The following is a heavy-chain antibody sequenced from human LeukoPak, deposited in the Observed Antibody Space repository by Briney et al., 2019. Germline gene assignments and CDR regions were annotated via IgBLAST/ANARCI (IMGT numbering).Heavy chain of an antibody. D-gene: IGHD3-3*01. CDR2: IYSGGTT. CDR3: ARTYDFGRGPPGDAFDN. Sequence: PGGSLRLSCAASGFAVSRNYMTWVRQAPGKGLECVSIIYSGGTTYYADSVKGRFTISRDNSKNTLYLQMNSLRAEDTAVYYCARTYDFGRGPPGDAFDNWGPGTLVTVSS. J-gene: IGHJ3*02. V-gene: IGHV3-53*01. CDR1: GFAVSRNY.